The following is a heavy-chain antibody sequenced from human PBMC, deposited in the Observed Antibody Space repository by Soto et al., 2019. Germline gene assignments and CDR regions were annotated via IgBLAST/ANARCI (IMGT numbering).Heavy chain of an antibody. CDR2: IYHSGST. CDR1: GGSISSSNW. D-gene: IGHD6-19*01. CDR3: ARAGKYSSGWNWFDP. J-gene: IGHJ5*02. V-gene: IGHV4-4*02. Sequence: PSETLSLTCAVSGGSISSSNWWSWVRQPPGKGLEWIGEIYHSGSTNYNPSLKRRVTISVDKSKNQFSLKLSSVTAADTAVYYCARAGKYSSGWNWFDPWGQGTLVTVSS.